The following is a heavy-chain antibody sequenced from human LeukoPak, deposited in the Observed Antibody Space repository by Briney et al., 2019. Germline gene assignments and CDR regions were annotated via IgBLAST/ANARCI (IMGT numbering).Heavy chain of an antibody. D-gene: IGHD3-22*01. CDR1: GGSISSYY. Sequence: SETLPLTCTVSGGSISSYYWSWIRQPAGKGLEWIGRIYTSGSTDYNPSLRSRVSMSVDTSKNQFSLKLWSVTAADTAVYYCARESKSYDGSGYYHDSWGQGNLVTVSS. J-gene: IGHJ4*02. V-gene: IGHV4-4*07. CDR3: ARESKSYDGSGYYHDS. CDR2: IYTSGST.